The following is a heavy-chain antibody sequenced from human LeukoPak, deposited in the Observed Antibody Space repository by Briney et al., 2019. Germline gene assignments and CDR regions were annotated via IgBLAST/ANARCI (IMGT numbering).Heavy chain of an antibody. J-gene: IGHJ4*02. CDR3: ARGRSARGGFDY. CDR2: IYYSGST. V-gene: IGHV4-34*01. CDR1: GGSFSGYY. Sequence: SETLSLTCAVYGGSFSGYYWSWIRQPPGKGLEWIGSIYYSGSTYYNPSLKSRVTISVDTSKNQFSLNLSSVTAADTAMYYCARGRSARGGFDYWGQGTLVTVSS.